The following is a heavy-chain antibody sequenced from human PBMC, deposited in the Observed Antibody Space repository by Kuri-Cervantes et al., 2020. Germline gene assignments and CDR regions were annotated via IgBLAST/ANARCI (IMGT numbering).Heavy chain of an antibody. CDR3: AMYSSSWYDAFDI. D-gene: IGHD6-13*01. V-gene: IGHV1-69*06. CDR2: IIPIFGTT. J-gene: IGHJ3*02. CDR1: GGTFSSYA. Sequence: SVKVSCKASGGTFSSYAISWVRQAPGQGLEWMGGIIPIFGTTNYAQKFQGRVTITADKSTSTGYMELSSLRSEDTAVCYCAMYSSSWYDAFDIWGQGTMVTVSS.